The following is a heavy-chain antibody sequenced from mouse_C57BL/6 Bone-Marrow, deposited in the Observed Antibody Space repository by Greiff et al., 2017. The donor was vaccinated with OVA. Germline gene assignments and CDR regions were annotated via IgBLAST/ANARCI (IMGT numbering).Heavy chain of an antibody. CDR1: GYTFTSYG. V-gene: IGHV1-81*01. Sequence: QVQLKESGAELARPGASVKLSCKASGYTFTSYGISWVKQRTGQGLEWIGEIYPRSGNTYYNEKFKGKATLTADKSSSTAYMELRSLTSEDSAVYFCARGGWLPLAYWGQGTLVTASA. D-gene: IGHD2-2*01. J-gene: IGHJ3*01. CDR2: IYPRSGNT. CDR3: ARGGWLPLAY.